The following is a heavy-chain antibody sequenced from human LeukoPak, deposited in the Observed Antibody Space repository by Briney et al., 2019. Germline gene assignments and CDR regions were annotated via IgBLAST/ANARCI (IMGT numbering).Heavy chain of an antibody. Sequence: GGSLRLSCAASGFTVSSNYMSWVRQAPGKGLEWVSVIYSGGSTYYADSVKGRFTISRDNSKNTLYLQMNSLRAEDTAVYYCGRGYSSGGYNRGDSWGRGPLVTVSS. CDR1: GFTVSSNY. J-gene: IGHJ4*02. D-gene: IGHD2-15*01. CDR3: GRGYSSGGYNRGDS. V-gene: IGHV3-66*01. CDR2: IYSGGST.